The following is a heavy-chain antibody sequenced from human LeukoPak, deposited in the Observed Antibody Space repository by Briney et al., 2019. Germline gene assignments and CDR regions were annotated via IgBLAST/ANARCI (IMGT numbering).Heavy chain of an antibody. CDR3: GRGSGLENFDY. V-gene: IGHV4-59*01. CDR2: IYYSGST. Sequence: RTSETLSLTCTVSGGSISSYYWSWIRQPPGKGLEWIGYIYYSGSTNYNPSLKSRVTISVDTSKKQFSLKLSSVTAADTAVYYSGRGSGLENFDYWGQGTLVTVSS. J-gene: IGHJ4*02. CDR1: GGSISSYY. D-gene: IGHD3-3*01.